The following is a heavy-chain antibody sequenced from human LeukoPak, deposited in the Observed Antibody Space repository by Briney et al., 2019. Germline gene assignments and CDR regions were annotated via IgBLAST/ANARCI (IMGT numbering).Heavy chain of an antibody. Sequence: GGSLRLSCAASGFTFSSYAMSWVRQAPGKGLEWVSALSGSGDSTDYADSVKGRFTISRDNSKNMVYLQVNSLRAEDTAVYYCAKDDDFWSSLFDYWGQGTLVTVSS. CDR1: GFTFSSYA. D-gene: IGHD3-3*01. J-gene: IGHJ4*02. CDR2: LSGSGDST. V-gene: IGHV3-23*01. CDR3: AKDDDFWSSLFDY.